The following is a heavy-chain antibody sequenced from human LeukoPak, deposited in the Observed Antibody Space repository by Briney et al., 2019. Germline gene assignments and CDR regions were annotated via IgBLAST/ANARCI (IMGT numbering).Heavy chain of an antibody. D-gene: IGHD3-3*01. V-gene: IGHV4-34*01. CDR3: AREFLEWLPDY. CDR1: GGSFSGYY. CDR2: INHSGST. J-gene: IGHJ4*02. Sequence: PSETLSLTCAVYGGSFSGYYWSWIRQPPGKGLEWIGEINHSGSTNYNPSLKSRVTISVDTSKNQFSLKLSSVTAADTAVYYCAREFLEWLPDYWGQGTLVTVSS.